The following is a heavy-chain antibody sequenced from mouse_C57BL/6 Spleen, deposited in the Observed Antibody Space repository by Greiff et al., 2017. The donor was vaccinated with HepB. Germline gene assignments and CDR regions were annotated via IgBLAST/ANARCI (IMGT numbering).Heavy chain of an antibody. CDR2: IYPGSGST. J-gene: IGHJ2*01. CDR1: GYTFPSYW. CDR3: ARSGLRGGYFDY. D-gene: IGHD2-2*01. V-gene: IGHV1-55*01. Sequence: QVQLQQPGAELVKPGASVKMSCKASGYTFPSYWITWVKQRPGQGLEWIGDIYPGSGSTNYNEKFKSKATLTVDQSSSTAYMQLSSLTSEDSAVYYCARSGLRGGYFDYWGQGTTLTVSA.